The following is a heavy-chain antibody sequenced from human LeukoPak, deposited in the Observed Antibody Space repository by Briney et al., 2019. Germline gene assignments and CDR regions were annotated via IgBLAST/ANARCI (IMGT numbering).Heavy chain of an antibody. D-gene: IGHD1-14*01. CDR3: ARGAVTDGYYYYYMDV. J-gene: IGHJ6*03. V-gene: IGHV4-59*11. CDR1: GGSISSHY. Sequence: PSETLSLTCTVSGGSISSHYWSWIRQPPGKGLEWIGYIYYSGSTNYNPSLKSRVPISVDTSKNQFSLKLSSVTAADTAVDYCARGAVTDGYYYYYMDVWGKGTTVTVSS. CDR2: IYYSGST.